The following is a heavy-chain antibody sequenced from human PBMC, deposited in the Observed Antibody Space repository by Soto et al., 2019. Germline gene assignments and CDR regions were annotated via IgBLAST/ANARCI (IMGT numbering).Heavy chain of an antibody. CDR2: INTDGSNT. J-gene: IGHJ5*02. CDR3: AREFCSGGNCYTYYFDP. CDR1: GLTFNRYW. Sequence: GSLRLSCAASGLTFNRYWMHWVRHAPGKGLVWVSHINTDGSNTNYADSVKGRFTISRDNAKSTLFLQMNSLRDEDTAVYYCAREFCSGGNCYTYYFDPWGQGIPVTVSS. D-gene: IGHD2-15*01. V-gene: IGHV3-74*01.